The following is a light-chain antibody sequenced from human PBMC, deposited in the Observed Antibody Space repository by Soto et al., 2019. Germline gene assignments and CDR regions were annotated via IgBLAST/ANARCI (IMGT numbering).Light chain of an antibody. CDR2: AAS. CDR1: ESISSY. Sequence: DIQMTQSPSSLSASVGDRVTITCRASESISSYLNWYQQRPGKAPKLLIYAASSLQIGVPSRFSGSGSGTDFTLTISNLQPEDLATYFCQQTYSNSLYTFGQGTTLDIK. CDR3: QQTYSNSLYT. V-gene: IGKV1-39*01. J-gene: IGKJ2*01.